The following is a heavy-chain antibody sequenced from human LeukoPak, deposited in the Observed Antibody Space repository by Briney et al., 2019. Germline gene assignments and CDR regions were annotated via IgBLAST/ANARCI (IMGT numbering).Heavy chain of an antibody. CDR1: GGSISSGDYY. D-gene: IGHD3-3*01. V-gene: IGHV4-30-4*01. J-gene: IGHJ4*02. CDR2: IYYSGST. Sequence: SETLSLTCTVSGGSISSGDYYWRWIRQPPGKGLEWIGYIYYSGSTYYNPSLKSRVTISVDTSKNQFSLKLSSVTAADTAVYYCATLRSRTFDYWGQGTLVTVSS. CDR3: ATLRSRTFDY.